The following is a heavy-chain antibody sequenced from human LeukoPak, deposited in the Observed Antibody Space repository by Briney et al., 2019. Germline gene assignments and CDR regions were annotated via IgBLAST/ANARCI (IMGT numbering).Heavy chain of an antibody. CDR2: INHSGST. CDR3: ARGVRQIVATKRRDYYYYMDV. CDR1: GGSFSGYY. D-gene: IGHD5-12*01. V-gene: IGHV4-34*01. Sequence: SETLSLTCAVYGGSFSGYYWSWIRQPPGKGLEWIGEINHSGSTNYNPSLKSRVTISVDTSKNQFSLKLSSVTAADTAVYYCARGVRQIVATKRRDYYYYMDVWGKGTTVTVSS. J-gene: IGHJ6*03.